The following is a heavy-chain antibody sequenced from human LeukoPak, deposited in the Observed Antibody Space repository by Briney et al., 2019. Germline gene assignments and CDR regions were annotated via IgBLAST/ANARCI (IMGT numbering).Heavy chain of an antibody. CDR3: AKMEEKSGYYTRYYYYGMDV. J-gene: IGHJ6*02. Sequence: GGSLRLSCAASGFTFSSYAMSWVRQAPGKGLEWVSAISGSGGSTYYADSVKGRFTISRDNSKNTLYLQMNSLRAEDTAVYYCAKMEEKSGYYTRYYYYGMDVWGQGTTVTVSS. CDR1: GFTFSSYA. D-gene: IGHD3-22*01. V-gene: IGHV3-23*01. CDR2: ISGSGGST.